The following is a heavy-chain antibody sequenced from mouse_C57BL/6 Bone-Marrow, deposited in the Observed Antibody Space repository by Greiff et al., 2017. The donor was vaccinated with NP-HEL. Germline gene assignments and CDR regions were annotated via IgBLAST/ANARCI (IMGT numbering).Heavy chain of an antibody. CDR3: ARDGITTVVAGGDY. CDR1: GYSITSGYY. CDR2: ISYDGSN. J-gene: IGHJ2*01. V-gene: IGHV3-6*01. D-gene: IGHD1-1*01. Sequence: EVQLQQSGPGLVKPSQSLSLTCSVTGYSITSGYYWNWIRQFPGNKLEWMGYISYDGSNNYNPSLKNRISITRDTSKNQFFLKLNSVTTEDTATYYCARDGITTVVAGGDYWGQGTTLTVSS.